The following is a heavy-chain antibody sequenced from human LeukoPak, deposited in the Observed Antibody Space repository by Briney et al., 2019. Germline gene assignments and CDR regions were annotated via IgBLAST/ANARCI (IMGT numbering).Heavy chain of an antibody. J-gene: IGHJ6*03. CDR3: ARDGAGTGELCSFYYLDV. Sequence: PGGSLRLSCAASGFSFSDYTMNWVRQAPGKGLEWVSSISSSINSKYYAHSVKGRLSVSRDNAKNLLYLHMDSLRVEDTAVYYCARDGAGTGELCSFYYLDVWGEGTTVTVSS. CDR1: GFSFSDYT. D-gene: IGHD6-19*01. V-gene: IGHV3-21*06. CDR2: ISSSINSK.